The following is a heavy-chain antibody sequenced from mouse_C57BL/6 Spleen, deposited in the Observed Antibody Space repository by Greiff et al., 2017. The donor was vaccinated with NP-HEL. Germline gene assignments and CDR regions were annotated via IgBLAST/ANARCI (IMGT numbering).Heavy chain of an antibody. J-gene: IGHJ2*01. CDR2: IDPSDSYT. CDR1: GYTFTSYW. CDR3: AGAYFITTVVAGGYFDY. Sequence: VQLQQSGAELVKPGASVKLSCKASGYTFTSYWMQWVKQRPGQGLEWTGEIDPSDSYTNSNQKFKGKATLTVDTSSSTAYLQLSSLTSADSAVYYCAGAYFITTVVAGGYFDYWGQGTTLTVAS. D-gene: IGHD1-1*01. V-gene: IGHV1-50*01.